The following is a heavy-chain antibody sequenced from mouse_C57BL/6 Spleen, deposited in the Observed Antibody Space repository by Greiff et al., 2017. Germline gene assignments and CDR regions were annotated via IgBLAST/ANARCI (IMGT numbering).Heavy chain of an antibody. V-gene: IGHV1-18*01. CDR2: INPNNGGT. CDR3: ARGSYYDSFMDY. Sequence: EVHLVESGPELVKPGASVKIPCKASGYTFTDYNMDWVKQSHGKSLEWIGDINPNNGGTIYNQKFKGKDTLTLDKSSSTAYMELRSLTSEDTAVYYCARGSYYDSFMDYWGQGTSVTVSS. J-gene: IGHJ4*01. CDR1: GYTFTDYN. D-gene: IGHD2-4*01.